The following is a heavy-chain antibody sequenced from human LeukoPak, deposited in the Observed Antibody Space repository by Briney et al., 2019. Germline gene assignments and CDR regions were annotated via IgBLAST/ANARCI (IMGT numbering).Heavy chain of an antibody. J-gene: IGHJ4*02. D-gene: IGHD6-13*01. CDR2: ITPLFGTA. V-gene: IGHV1-69*01. CDR3: ARTIAAAHEFDY. Sequence: ASVRVSCKASGGTFSSYAISWVRQAPGQGLEWMGGITPLFGTANYAQKFQGRVTITADESASTAYMELSSLRSEDTAVYYCARTIAAAHEFDYWGQGTLVTVSS. CDR1: GGTFSSYA.